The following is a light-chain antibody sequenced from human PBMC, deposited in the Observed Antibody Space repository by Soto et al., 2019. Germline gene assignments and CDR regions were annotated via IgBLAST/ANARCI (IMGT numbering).Light chain of an antibody. CDR2: DVS. CDR3: DQYDILPT. V-gene: IGKV1-33*01. CDR1: QDISNF. J-gene: IGKJ2*01. Sequence: DIPMTQSPSSLSASVGDRVTITCQASQDISNFLNWYQQKPGKAPKLLIYDVSNLETWVPSRFSGSGSGIDFSFTITSLQPEDIATYSCDQYDILPTFGQGTKLEIK.